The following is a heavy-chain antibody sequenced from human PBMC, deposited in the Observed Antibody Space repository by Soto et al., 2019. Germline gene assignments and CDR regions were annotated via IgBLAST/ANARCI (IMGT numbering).Heavy chain of an antibody. CDR3: ARDFSYSVS. Sequence: SETLSRTCTVSGGSFKSGSYSWSWIRHPPGKGLEWIGYVYHTWRTSYNPSLKSRVSISMYTAKNQLSLNLDSVTASVTAVYFCARDFSYSVSWGQGT. CDR1: GGSFKSGSYS. D-gene: IGHD2-15*01. CDR2: VYHTWRT. J-gene: IGHJ5*02. V-gene: IGHV4-61*01.